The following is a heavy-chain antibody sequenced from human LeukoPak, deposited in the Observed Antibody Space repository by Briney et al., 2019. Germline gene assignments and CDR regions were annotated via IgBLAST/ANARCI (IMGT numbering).Heavy chain of an antibody. CDR3: TRGGYCTNGVCYRPHYFYYYMDV. CDR2: INHSGST. Sequence: SETLSLTCAVYDGSFSDYYCTWIRQPPGKGLEWIGEINHSGSTNYNPSLKSRVTISVGTSKNQFSLKLSSVTAADTAVYYCTRGGYCTNGVCYRPHYFYYYMDVWGKGTTVTVSS. D-gene: IGHD2-8*01. J-gene: IGHJ6*03. V-gene: IGHV4-34*01. CDR1: DGSFSDYY.